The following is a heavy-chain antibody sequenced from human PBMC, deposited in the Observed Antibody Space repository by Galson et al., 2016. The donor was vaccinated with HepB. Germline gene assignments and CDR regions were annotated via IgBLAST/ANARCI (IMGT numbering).Heavy chain of an antibody. Sequence: SLRLSCAASGFTFSSYSMNWVRQAPGEGLEWVLHITHTTNTIYYADSVKGRFTISRDNAKNSVYLQMNSLRDEDTAVYFCARDGGGGYNLDYWGQGTLVTVSS. CDR2: ITHTTNTI. D-gene: IGHD5-24*01. J-gene: IGHJ4*02. CDR1: GFTFSSYS. V-gene: IGHV3-48*02. CDR3: ARDGGGGYNLDY.